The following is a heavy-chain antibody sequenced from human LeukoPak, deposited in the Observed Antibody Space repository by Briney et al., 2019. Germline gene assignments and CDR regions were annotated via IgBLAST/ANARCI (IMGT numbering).Heavy chain of an antibody. CDR1: GFPFSSYW. CDR3: TRDQDDDAAGATLDY. Sequence: GASLRLSCAASGFPFSSYWMHWVRQVPGKGLLWVSRINSDGSTTIYADSVRGRFTISRDNAKNTLYLQMNSLRAEDTAVYYCTRDQDDDAAGATLDYWGQGTLVTVSS. CDR2: INSDGSTT. V-gene: IGHV3-74*01. D-gene: IGHD1-26*01. J-gene: IGHJ4*02.